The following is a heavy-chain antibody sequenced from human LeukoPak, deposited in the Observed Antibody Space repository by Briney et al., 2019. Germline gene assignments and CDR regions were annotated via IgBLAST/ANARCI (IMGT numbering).Heavy chain of an antibody. V-gene: IGHV3-66*01. CDR3: TKDPDV. Sequence: GGSLRLSCAASGFVVSNYYMSWVRQAPGKGLEWVSVVYSSGETFHADSVKGRFTLSRDISKNTLYLQMNSLRVEDTAIYYCTKDPDVWGQGTLVTVSS. CDR2: VYSSGET. J-gene: IGHJ4*02. CDR1: GFVVSNYY.